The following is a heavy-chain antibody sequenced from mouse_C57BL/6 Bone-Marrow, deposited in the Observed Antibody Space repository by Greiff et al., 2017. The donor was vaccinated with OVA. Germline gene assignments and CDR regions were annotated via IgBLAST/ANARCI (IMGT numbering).Heavy chain of an antibody. V-gene: IGHV1-26*01. J-gene: IGHJ3*01. D-gene: IGHD1-1*01. CDR3: ARDITTVVAPAD. Sequence: VQLKESGPELVKPGASVKISCKASGYTFTDYYMNWVKQSHGKSLEWIGDINPNNGGTSYNQKFKGKATLTVDKSSSTAYMELRSLTSEDSAVYYCARDITTVVAPADWGQGTLVTVSA. CDR1: GYTFTDYY. CDR2: INPNNGGT.